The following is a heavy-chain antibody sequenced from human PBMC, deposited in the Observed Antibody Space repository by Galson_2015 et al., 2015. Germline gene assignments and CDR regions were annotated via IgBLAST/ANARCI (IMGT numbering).Heavy chain of an antibody. V-gene: IGHV3-23*01. CDR1: GFTFSSYA. J-gene: IGHJ6*02. CDR2: IRDSGGST. CDR3: AKELKGVTHYGMDV. Sequence: SLRLSCAASGFTFSSYAMSWVRLAPGKGLEWVSGIRDSGGSTYYADSVKGRFTISKDNSRNTLYLQMNSLRAEDAALYYCAKELKGVTHYGMDVWGQGTTVTVSS. D-gene: IGHD2-21*02.